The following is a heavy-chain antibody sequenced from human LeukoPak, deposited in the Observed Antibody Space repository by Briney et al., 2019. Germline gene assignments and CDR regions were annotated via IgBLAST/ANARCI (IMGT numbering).Heavy chain of an antibody. CDR1: GGSFSGYY. Sequence: SETLSLTCAVYGGSFSGYYWSWIRQPPGKGLEWIGEINHSGSTNYNPSLKSRVTISVDTSKNQFSLKLSSVTAADTAVYYCARGDFWSGPLKYYYYGMDVWGQGTTVTVSS. V-gene: IGHV4-34*01. D-gene: IGHD3-3*01. CDR3: ARGDFWSGPLKYYYYGMDV. J-gene: IGHJ6*02. CDR2: INHSGST.